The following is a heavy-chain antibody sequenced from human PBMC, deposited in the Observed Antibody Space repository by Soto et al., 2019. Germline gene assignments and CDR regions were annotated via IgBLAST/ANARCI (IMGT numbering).Heavy chain of an antibody. D-gene: IGHD1-1*01. CDR2: IYWDDDK. CDR1: GFSLSSRGVG. CDR3: ANSGQLGSSYDY. Sequence: SGHTLVNPTETLTLTCTFSGFSLSSRGVGVGWIRQPPGKALEWLAFIYWDDDKRYRPSLKTRLTITKDTPKNQVVLTLANLDPVDTATSFRANSGQLGSSYDYWGQGTQVTVYS. V-gene: IGHV2-5*02. J-gene: IGHJ4*02.